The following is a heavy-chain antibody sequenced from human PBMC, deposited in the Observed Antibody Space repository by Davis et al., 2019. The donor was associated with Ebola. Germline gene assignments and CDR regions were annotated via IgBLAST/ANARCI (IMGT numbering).Heavy chain of an antibody. V-gene: IGHV3-7*01. J-gene: IGHJ4*02. CDR2: TKQDGSEK. CDR1: GFTFSRYR. CDR3: ARDWDYYESSGYGSFDY. Sequence: PAGSLSLSCPVSGFTFSRYRMTWFPQAPGRGLEWVANTKQDGSEKYYVDSVKGRFTISRDNAKNSLYLQMNSLRAEETAVYYSARDWDYYESSGYGSFDYWGQGTLVTVSS. D-gene: IGHD3-22*01.